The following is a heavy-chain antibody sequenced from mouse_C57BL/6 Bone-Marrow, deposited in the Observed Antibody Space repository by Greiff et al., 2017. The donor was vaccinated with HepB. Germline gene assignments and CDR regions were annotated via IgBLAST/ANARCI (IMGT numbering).Heavy chain of an antibody. CDR3: ARVKYYGSRGAWFAY. J-gene: IGHJ3*01. Sequence: QVHVKQPGAELVKPGASVKLSCKASGYTFTSYWMHWVKQRPGQGLEWIGMIHPNSGSTNYNEKFKSKATLTVDKSSSTAYMQLSSLTSEDSAVYYCARVKYYGSRGAWFAYWGQGTLVTVSA. D-gene: IGHD1-1*01. CDR1: GYTFTSYW. CDR2: IHPNSGST. V-gene: IGHV1-64*01.